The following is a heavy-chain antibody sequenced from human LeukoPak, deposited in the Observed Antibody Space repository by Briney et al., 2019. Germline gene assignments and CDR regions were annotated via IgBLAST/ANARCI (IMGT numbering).Heavy chain of an antibody. CDR2: MSPNSGNT. V-gene: IGHV1-8*01. D-gene: IGHD7-27*01. CDR1: GYTFTSYD. J-gene: IGHJ4*02. CDR3: VRTPPNWGADF. Sequence: ASVKVSCKASGYTFTSYDINWMRQATGQGLEWMGWMSPNSGNTGYAQKFQGRVTMTRDTSTGTAYLELSSLRSEDSAVYYCVRTPPNWGADFWGQGTLVTVSS.